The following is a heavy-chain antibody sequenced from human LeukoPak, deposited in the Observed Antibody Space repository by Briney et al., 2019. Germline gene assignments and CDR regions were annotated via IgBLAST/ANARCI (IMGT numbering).Heavy chain of an antibody. CDR3: ARFDYGDGFDY. D-gene: IGHD4-17*01. V-gene: IGHV4-61*02. CDR2: IYTSGST. Sequence: SETLSLTCTVSGGSISSGSYYWSWIRQPAGNGLEWIGRIYTSGSTNYNPSLKSRVTISVDTSKNQFSLKLSSVTAADTAVYYCARFDYGDGFDYWGQGTLVTVSS. CDR1: GGSISSGSYY. J-gene: IGHJ4*02.